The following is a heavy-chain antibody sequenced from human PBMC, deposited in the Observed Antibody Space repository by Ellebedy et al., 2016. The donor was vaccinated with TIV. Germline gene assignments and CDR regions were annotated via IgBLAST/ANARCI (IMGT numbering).Heavy chain of an antibody. CDR3: TKGGSENVWASYLDY. D-gene: IGHD3-16*02. CDR2: IDSDGHTT. CDR1: GFSFSTYG. Sequence: PGGSLRLSCAASGFSFSTYGMNWVRQAPGKGLEWVSRIDSDGHTTRYADLVEGRFTISKDNSKNTVYLQMNSLRAEDTAVYYCTKGGSENVWASYLDYWGLGILVTVSS. J-gene: IGHJ4*02. V-gene: IGHV3-74*01.